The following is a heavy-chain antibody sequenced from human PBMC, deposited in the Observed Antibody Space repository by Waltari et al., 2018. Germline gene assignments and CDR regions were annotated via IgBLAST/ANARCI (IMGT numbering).Heavy chain of an antibody. J-gene: IGHJ4*02. D-gene: IGHD6-13*01. CDR2: INPSGGST. CDR1: GYTFTGYY. Sequence: QVQLVQSGAEVKKPGASVKVSCKASGYTFTGYYMHWVRQAPGQGLEWMGIINPSGGSTSYAQKFQGRVTMTRDTSTSTVYMELSSLRSEDTAVYYCARDILEWYSSSWGSPLDYWGQGTLVTVSS. CDR3: ARDILEWYSSSWGSPLDY. V-gene: IGHV1-46*01.